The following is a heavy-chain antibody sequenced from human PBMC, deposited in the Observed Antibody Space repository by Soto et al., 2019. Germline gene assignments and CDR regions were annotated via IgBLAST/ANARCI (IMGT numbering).Heavy chain of an antibody. CDR3: ARVLRGWFDP. CDR1: GGSITSANW. Sequence: PSETLSHTCAVSGGSITSANWWTWVRQPPGGGLEWIGEISHSGITNYKASLKSRVTMSVDKTKNDVSLKLTSVTAADTAVYYCARVLRGWFDPWGQGTPVTVSS. J-gene: IGHJ5*02. V-gene: IGHV4-4*02. CDR2: ISHSGIT.